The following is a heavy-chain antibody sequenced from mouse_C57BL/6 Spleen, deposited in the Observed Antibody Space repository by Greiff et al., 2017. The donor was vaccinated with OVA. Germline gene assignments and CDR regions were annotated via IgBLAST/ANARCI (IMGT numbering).Heavy chain of an antibody. J-gene: IGHJ3*01. CDR2: INPSNGGT. CDR3: ARSGDLRGYDVQSLAY. CDR1: GYTFTSYW. D-gene: IGHD2-2*01. Sequence: QVQLQQPGTELVKPGASVKLSCKASGYTFTSYWMHWVKQRPGQALEWIGNINPSNGGTNYNEKFKSKATLTVDKSSSTAYMQLSSLTSEDSAVYYCARSGDLRGYDVQSLAYWGQGTLVTVSA. V-gene: IGHV1-53*01.